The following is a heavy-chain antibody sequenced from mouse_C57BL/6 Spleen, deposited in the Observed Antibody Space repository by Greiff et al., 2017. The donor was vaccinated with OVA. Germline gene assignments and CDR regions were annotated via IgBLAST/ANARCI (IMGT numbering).Heavy chain of an antibody. J-gene: IGHJ2*01. CDR3: AGRGAYDYDGGDFDY. D-gene: IGHD2-4*01. V-gene: IGHV5-6*01. Sequence: EVKLVESGGDLVKPGGSLKLSCAASGFTFSSYGMSWVRQTPDKRLEWVATISSGGSYTYYPDSVKGRFTISRDNAKNTPYLQMSSLQSEDTAVYYCAGRGAYDYDGGDFDYWGQGTTLTVSS. CDR2: ISSGGSYT. CDR1: GFTFSSYG.